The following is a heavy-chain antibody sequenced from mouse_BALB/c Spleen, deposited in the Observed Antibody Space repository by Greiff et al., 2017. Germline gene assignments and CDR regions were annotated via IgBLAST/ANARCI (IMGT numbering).Heavy chain of an antibody. CDR1: GFTFTDYY. J-gene: IGHJ4*01. D-gene: IGHD2-10*02. V-gene: IGHV7-3*02. Sequence: EVQLVESGGGLVQPGGSLRLSCATSGFTFTDYYMSWVRQPPGKALEWLGFIRNKANGYTTEYSASVKGRFTISRDNSQSILYLQMNTLRAEDSATYYCAREYGNYAMDYWGQGTSVTVSS. CDR3: AREYGNYAMDY. CDR2: IRNKANGYTT.